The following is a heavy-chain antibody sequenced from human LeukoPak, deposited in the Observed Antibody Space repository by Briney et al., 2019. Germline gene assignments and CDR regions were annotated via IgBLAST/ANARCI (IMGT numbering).Heavy chain of an antibody. Sequence: GGSLRLSCAASGFTFSSYAMHWVRQAPGKGLEWVGFIRRKADGGTTEYAASVKGRFTISRDDSKSIASLQMNSLKPEDTAVYYCARGRAYSGSYWFDPWGQGTLVAVSS. CDR3: ARGRAYSGSYWFDP. CDR1: GFTFSSYA. V-gene: IGHV3-49*04. D-gene: IGHD1-26*01. CDR2: IRRKADGGTT. J-gene: IGHJ5*02.